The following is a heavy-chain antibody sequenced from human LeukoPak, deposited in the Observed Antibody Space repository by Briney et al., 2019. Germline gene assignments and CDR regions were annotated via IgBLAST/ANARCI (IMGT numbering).Heavy chain of an antibody. V-gene: IGHV3-23*01. CDR1: GFTFRSHA. J-gene: IGHJ4*02. D-gene: IGHD5-18*01. Sequence: GSLRLSCVGSGFTFRSHAMSWVRQAPGKGLEWVSAISGSGGSTYYADSVKGRFTISRDNSKNTLYLQMNSLRAEDTAVYYCAPPTYSYAIDYWGQGTLVTVSS. CDR2: ISGSGGST. CDR3: APPTYSYAIDY.